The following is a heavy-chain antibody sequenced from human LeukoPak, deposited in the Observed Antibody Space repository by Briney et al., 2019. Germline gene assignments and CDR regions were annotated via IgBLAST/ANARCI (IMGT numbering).Heavy chain of an antibody. J-gene: IGHJ4*02. CDR3: ARSSGYYWY. V-gene: IGHV4-34*01. CDR2: INHSGST. CDR1: GGSFSGYY. Sequence: SETLSLTCAVYGGSFSGYYWSWIRQPPGKGLEWIGEINHSGSTNYNPSLKSRVTISVDTSKNQFSLKLSSVTAADTAVYYCARSSGYYWYWGQGTLVTVSS. D-gene: IGHD3-22*01.